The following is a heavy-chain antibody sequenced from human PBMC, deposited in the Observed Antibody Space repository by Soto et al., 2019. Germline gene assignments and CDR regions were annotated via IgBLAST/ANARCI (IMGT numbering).Heavy chain of an antibody. Sequence: SVKVSCKASGFTFTSSAVQWVRQARGQRLEWIGWIVVGSGNTNYAQKFQKRVTITRDMSTSTAYMELSSLRSEDTAVYYCAADAEYYDFWSGFPYYFDYWGQGTLVTVSS. CDR1: GFTFTSSA. V-gene: IGHV1-58*01. CDR2: IVVGSGNT. CDR3: AADAEYYDFWSGFPYYFDY. D-gene: IGHD3-3*01. J-gene: IGHJ4*02.